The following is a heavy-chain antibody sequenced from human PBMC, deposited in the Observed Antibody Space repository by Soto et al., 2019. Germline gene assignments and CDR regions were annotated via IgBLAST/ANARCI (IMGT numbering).Heavy chain of an antibody. CDR1: GGSISSTIYY. Sequence: SETLSLTCTVSGGSISSTIYYWGWIRQPPGKGLEWIGSIYYTGSTYYNLSLKSRVTLSVDTSKNQFSLKLSSVTAADTALYYCARAAYSGTNWFDPWGQGTLVTVSS. D-gene: IGHD2-15*01. V-gene: IGHV4-39*01. J-gene: IGHJ5*02. CDR2: IYYTGST. CDR3: ARAAYSGTNWFDP.